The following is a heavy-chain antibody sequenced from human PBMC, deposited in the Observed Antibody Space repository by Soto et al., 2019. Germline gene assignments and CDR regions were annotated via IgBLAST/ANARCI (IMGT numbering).Heavy chain of an antibody. CDR2: IWNDGSNS. V-gene: IGHV3-33*01. D-gene: IGHD6-13*01. Sequence: QVQLVESGGGVVQPGRSLRLSCAASGFTFNNYGMHWVRQAPGKGLEGLAVIWNDGSNSSYANSVKGRFTISRDNSKNTLYLQMSSLRAEDTGVYYCARRQIPPPTRGAANARGAMDVWGQGTTVTVSS. CDR3: ARRQIPPPTRGAANARGAMDV. CDR1: GFTFNNYG. J-gene: IGHJ6*02.